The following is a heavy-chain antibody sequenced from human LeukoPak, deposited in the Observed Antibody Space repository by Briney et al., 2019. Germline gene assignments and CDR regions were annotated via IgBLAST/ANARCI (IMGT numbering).Heavy chain of an antibody. D-gene: IGHD3-3*01. CDR1: GFTVSSNY. CDR2: INTGGIT. Sequence: PGGSLSLSCGASGFTVSSNYMSWVRQAPGKGLEWVSLINTGGITYYADSVKGRFTISRDNSKNTLYLQMNSLRAEDTAVYYCARDQKYDFWSGYSDWGQGTLVTVSS. V-gene: IGHV3-53*01. J-gene: IGHJ4*02. CDR3: ARDQKYDFWSGYSD.